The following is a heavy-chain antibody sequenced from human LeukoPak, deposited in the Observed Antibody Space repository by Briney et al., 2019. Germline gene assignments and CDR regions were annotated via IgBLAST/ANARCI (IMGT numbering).Heavy chain of an antibody. D-gene: IGHD3-10*01. CDR2: ISGGGGST. Sequence: GGSLRLSCAASGFTFSSYAMSWVRQAPGKGLEWVSAISGGGGSTYYADSVKGRFTISRDNSKNTLYLQMNSLRAEDTAVYYCAKGVTMVRGVIMDYWGQGTLVTVSS. CDR1: GFTFSSYA. V-gene: IGHV3-23*01. CDR3: AKGVTMVRGVIMDY. J-gene: IGHJ4*02.